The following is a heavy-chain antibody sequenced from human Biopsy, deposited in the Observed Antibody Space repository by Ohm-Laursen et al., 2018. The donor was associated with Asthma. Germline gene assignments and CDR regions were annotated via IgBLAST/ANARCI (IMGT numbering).Heavy chain of an antibody. D-gene: IGHD6-13*01. J-gene: IGHJ6*02. CDR2: ISPVFGST. V-gene: IGHV1-69*06. Sequence: ASVKVSCKASGDSFSNYAISWVRQAPGLGLEWMGGISPVFGSTNIAQKFQGRVTISADIFTKTAYLEVSSLRSDDTAVYYCASPSSSREILYYYYNMDIWGQGITVTV. CDR1: GDSFSNYA. CDR3: ASPSSSREILYYYYNMDI.